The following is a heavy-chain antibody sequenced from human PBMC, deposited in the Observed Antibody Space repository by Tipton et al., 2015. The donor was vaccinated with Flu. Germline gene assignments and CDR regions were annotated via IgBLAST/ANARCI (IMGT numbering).Heavy chain of an antibody. J-gene: IGHJ5*02. Sequence: SLRLSCAVSGFSFSTYWMTWVRQVPGKGLEWVASMNQDGSEKYYLESVRGRFTISRDNTKSSLFLQLNSLRADDTAMYYCVRFAGGSWGQGTLVTVSS. CDR1: GFSFSTYW. D-gene: IGHD3-16*01. CDR3: VRFAGGS. CDR2: MNQDGSEK. V-gene: IGHV3-7*01.